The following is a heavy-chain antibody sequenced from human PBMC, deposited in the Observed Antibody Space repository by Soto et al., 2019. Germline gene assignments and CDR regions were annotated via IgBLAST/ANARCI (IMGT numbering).Heavy chain of an antibody. CDR3: AKDYIELELTLWGMDV. CDR2: ISYDGSNK. V-gene: IGHV3-30*18. J-gene: IGHJ6*02. CDR1: GFTVSSDG. Sequence: XESLSLSCPASGFTVSSDGTHWVRQAPGTGLEWVAVISYDGSNKYYADSVKGRFTISRDNSKNTLYLQMNSLRAEDTAVYYCAKDYIELELTLWGMDVWGQGTTVTVSS. D-gene: IGHD1-7*01.